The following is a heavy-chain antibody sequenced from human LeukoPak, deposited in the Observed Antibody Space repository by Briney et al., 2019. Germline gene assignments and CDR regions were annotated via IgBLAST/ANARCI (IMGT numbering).Heavy chain of an antibody. CDR2: IGSSGSYI. CDR1: GYTFSSYH. Sequence: PGGSLRLSCEVSGYTFSSYHMNWVRQAPGKGLEWVSSIGSSGSYIYYADSLTGRFTISRDNAKSSLYLQMNSLRAEDTALYYCTRDDGSYSRSPGFDYWGQGNLATVSS. V-gene: IGHV3-21*01. D-gene: IGHD1-26*01. CDR3: TRDDGSYSRSPGFDY. J-gene: IGHJ4*02.